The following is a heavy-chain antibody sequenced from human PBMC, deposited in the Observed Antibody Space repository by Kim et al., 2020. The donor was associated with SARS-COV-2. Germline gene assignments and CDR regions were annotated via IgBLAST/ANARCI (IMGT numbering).Heavy chain of an antibody. CDR1: GFTFSDSY. D-gene: IGHD3-10*01. CDR3: ARHYASGTYDY. J-gene: IGHJ4*02. Sequence: GGSLRLSCAASGFTFSDSYMSWIRQAPGKGLEWVSYISSSGSTIYYADSVQGRFTISRDNAKNSLYLQMNSLRAEDTAVYYCARHYASGTYDYWGQGTLVTVSS. CDR2: ISSSGSTI. V-gene: IGHV3-11*01.